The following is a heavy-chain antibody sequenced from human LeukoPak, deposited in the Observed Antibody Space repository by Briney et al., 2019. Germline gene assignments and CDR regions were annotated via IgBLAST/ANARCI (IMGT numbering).Heavy chain of an antibody. Sequence: SETLSLTCTVSGGSISSYYWSWIRQPPGKGLEWIVYIYYSGSTNYNPSLKSRVTISVDTSKNQFSLKLSSVTAADTAVYYCASLMSRRYYGGNSNDYWGQGTLVTVSS. CDR3: ASLMSRRYYGGNSNDY. CDR2: IYYSGST. D-gene: IGHD4-23*01. J-gene: IGHJ4*02. V-gene: IGHV4-59*08. CDR1: GGSISSYY.